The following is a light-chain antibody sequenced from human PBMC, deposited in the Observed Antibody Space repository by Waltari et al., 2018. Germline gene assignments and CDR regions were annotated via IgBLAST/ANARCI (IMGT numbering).Light chain of an antibody. V-gene: IGLV2-23*02. CDR2: EVS. Sequence: QSALTQPASVSGSPGQSITISCIGTSSAVGSCNLVSWYQPHPGQAPKLIIFEVSKRPSGVSNRFSASKSGNTASLTVSGLQAEDEADYYCCSYGSSSSWVFGGGTKLTVL. J-gene: IGLJ3*02. CDR3: CSYGSSSSWV. CDR1: SSAVGSCNL.